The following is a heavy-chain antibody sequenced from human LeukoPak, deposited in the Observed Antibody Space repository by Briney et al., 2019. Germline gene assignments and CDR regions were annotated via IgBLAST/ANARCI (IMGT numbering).Heavy chain of an antibody. D-gene: IGHD3-22*01. CDR3: ARDPHYYDSSGIFDY. CDR2: ISSSGNIR. CDR1: GFTFNTYN. J-gene: IGHJ4*02. V-gene: IGHV3-48*01. Sequence: GGSLRLSCVASGFTFNTYNMNWVRQAPGKGLEWVSYISSSGNIRYYADSVEGRFTISRDNSKNTLYLQMNSLRAEDTAVYYCARDPHYYDSSGIFDYWGQGTLVTVSS.